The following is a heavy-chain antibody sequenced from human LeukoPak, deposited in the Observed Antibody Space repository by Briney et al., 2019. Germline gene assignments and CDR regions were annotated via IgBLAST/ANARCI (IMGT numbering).Heavy chain of an antibody. V-gene: IGHV4-39*06. Sequence: SETLSLTCTVSGGSISSSSYYWSWIRQPPGKGLEWIGEINHSGSTNYNPSLKSRVTISVDTSKNQFPLKLSSVTAADTAVYYCARGSPHSRYWGQGTLVTVSS. J-gene: IGHJ4*02. CDR2: INHSGST. CDR3: ARGSPHSRY. CDR1: GGSISSSSYY.